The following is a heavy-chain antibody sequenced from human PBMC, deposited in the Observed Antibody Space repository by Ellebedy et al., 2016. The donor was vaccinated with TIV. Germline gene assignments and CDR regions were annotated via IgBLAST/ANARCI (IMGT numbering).Heavy chain of an antibody. V-gene: IGHV1-3*01. J-gene: IGHJ6*02. Sequence: AASVKVSCKASGYTFTSYAMHWVRQAPGQRLEWMGWINVGNGNTKYSQKFQGRVTISRDTSASTAYMELSSLRSEDTAVYYCARAGTARTKVDDGYYYYGMDVWGQGTTVTVSS. CDR3: ARAGTARTKVDDGYYYYGMDV. CDR2: INVGNGNT. D-gene: IGHD5-18*01. CDR1: GYTFTSYA.